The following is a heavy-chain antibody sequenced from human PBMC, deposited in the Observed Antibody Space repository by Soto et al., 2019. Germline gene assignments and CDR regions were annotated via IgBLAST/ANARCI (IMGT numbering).Heavy chain of an antibody. D-gene: IGHD6-13*01. Sequence: GGSLRLSCAASGFTFSSYGMHWVRQAPGKGLEWVAVIWYDGSNKYYADSVKGRFTISRDNSKNTLYLQMNSLRAEDTAVYYCASVIAAAGPIQSFDIWGQGTMVTVSS. CDR2: IWYDGSNK. J-gene: IGHJ3*02. V-gene: IGHV3-33*01. CDR3: ASVIAAAGPIQSFDI. CDR1: GFTFSSYG.